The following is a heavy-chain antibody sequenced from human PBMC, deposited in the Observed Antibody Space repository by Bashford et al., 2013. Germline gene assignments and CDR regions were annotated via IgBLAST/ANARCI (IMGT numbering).Heavy chain of an antibody. D-gene: IGHD5-12*01. Sequence: SETLSLTCTVSGGSISSGGYYWSWIRQHQGKGLEWIGYIYYSGSTYYNPSLKSRVTISVDTSKNQFSLKLSSVTAADTAVYYCARDRGHSGYDFWFDPWGQGTLVTVSS. CDR1: GGSISSGGYY. J-gene: IGHJ5*02. CDR2: IYYSGST. V-gene: IGHV4-31*03. CDR3: ARDRGHSGYDFWFDP.